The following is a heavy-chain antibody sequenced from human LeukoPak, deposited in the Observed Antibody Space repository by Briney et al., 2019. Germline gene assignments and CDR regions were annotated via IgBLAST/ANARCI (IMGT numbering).Heavy chain of an antibody. CDR2: IYHSGST. J-gene: IGHJ4*02. CDR1: GGSISSGGYY. CDR3: ARHGDY. V-gene: IGHV4-30-2*01. Sequence: SETLSLTCTVSGGSISSGGYYWSWLRQPPGKGLEWIGYIYHSGSTHYHPSLKSRVTISADRSKNQFSLKLSSVTAADTAVYYCARHGDYWGQGTLVTVSS.